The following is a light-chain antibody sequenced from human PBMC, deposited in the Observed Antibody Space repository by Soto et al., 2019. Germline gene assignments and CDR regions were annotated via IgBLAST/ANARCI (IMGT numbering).Light chain of an antibody. CDR1: QGITTW. V-gene: IGKV1-12*01. CDR2: AAS. J-gene: IGKJ3*01. Sequence: DIRMTQSPSSVSAPVGDRVTITCRASQGITTWLAWYQQKPGKAPELLIYAASSLQGGVPSRFSGNRSGTELPLTISSLQPEDYATYYRQQANSLPFTFGPGTKVEI. CDR3: QQANSLPFT.